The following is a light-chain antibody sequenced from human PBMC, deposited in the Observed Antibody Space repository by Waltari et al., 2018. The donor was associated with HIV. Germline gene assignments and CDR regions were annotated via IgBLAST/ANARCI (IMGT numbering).Light chain of an antibody. CDR2: EDT. CDR3: YSTDSSGNPL. Sequence: SYELTQPPSVSVSPGQTARITCSGDALPKKYAYWYQQTSGQAPVLVLYEDTKRPSGSPERFSGSSSGTMATLTISGAQVEDEADYYCYSTDSSGNPLFGGGTKLTVL. CDR1: ALPKKY. V-gene: IGLV3-10*01. J-gene: IGLJ2*01.